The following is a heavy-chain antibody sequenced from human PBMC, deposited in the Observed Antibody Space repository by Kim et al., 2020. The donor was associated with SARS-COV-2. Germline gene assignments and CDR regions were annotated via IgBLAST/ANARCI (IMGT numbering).Heavy chain of an antibody. CDR3: KGPFSGIGCFVV. CDR1: GGSITSSTYY. Sequence: SETLSLTCTVSGGSITSSTYYWGWIRQPPGKGLEWIGCIYYSGGTSYNPALKSLATITVDTSKNQFALKLSPGTAAATALYYCKGPFSGIGCFVVWGLGT. D-gene: IGHD2-15*01. V-gene: IGHV4-39*01. CDR2: IYYSGGT. J-gene: IGHJ1*01.